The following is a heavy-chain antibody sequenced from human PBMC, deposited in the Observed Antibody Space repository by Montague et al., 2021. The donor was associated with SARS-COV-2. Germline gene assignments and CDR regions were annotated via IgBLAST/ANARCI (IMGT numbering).Heavy chain of an antibody. Sequence: SLRLSCAASGFTVTYNYMSWVRQAPGKGLEWVSVIYSGGETYYADSVKGRFTISRDDSKNTLFLQMNSLRAEDTAVYFCARDYCSSGICYEGYGMDVWGQGTTVIVSS. J-gene: IGHJ6*02. CDR1: GFTVTYNY. D-gene: IGHD2-15*01. CDR2: IYSGGET. V-gene: IGHV3-53*01. CDR3: ARDYCSSGICYEGYGMDV.